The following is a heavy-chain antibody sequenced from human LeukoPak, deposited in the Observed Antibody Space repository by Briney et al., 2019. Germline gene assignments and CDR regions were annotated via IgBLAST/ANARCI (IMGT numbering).Heavy chain of an antibody. CDR2: IRYDGSNK. D-gene: IGHD6-19*01. CDR3: ARSAGSSGLNWFDP. CDR1: GFTFSSYG. Sequence: GGSLRLSCAASGFTFSSYGMHWVRQAPGKGLEWVAFIRYDGSNKYYADSVKGRFTISRDNAKNSLYLQMNSLRAEDTAVYYCARSAGSSGLNWFDPRGQGTLVTVSS. J-gene: IGHJ5*02. V-gene: IGHV3-30*02.